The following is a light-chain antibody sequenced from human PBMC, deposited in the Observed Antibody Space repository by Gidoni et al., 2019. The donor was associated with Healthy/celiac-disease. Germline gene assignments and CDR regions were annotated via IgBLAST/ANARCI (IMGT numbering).Light chain of an antibody. Sequence: ESVLTQSPAPLSLSPGDRATLSCRARQSVSSYLAWYQQKPGQAPRLLLYDASNRATGIPARFSGSGSGTDFTLTITSLEPEAFAVSYCQQRRHWPTFGQGTRLEIK. CDR1: QSVSSY. CDR2: DAS. V-gene: IGKV3-11*01. J-gene: IGKJ5*01. CDR3: QQRRHWPT.